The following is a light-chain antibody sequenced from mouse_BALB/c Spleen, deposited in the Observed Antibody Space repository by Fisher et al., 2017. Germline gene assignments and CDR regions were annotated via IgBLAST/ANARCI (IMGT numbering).Light chain of an antibody. J-gene: IGKJ4*01. V-gene: IGKV4-57*01. Sequence: IVITQSTAIMSASPGEKVTMTCSASSSVSYMYWYQQKPGTSPKLWIYSTSNLASGVPARFSGSGSGTSYSLTISRMEAEDAATYYCQQRSSYPFTFGSGTKLEIK. CDR1: SSVSY. CDR2: STS. CDR3: QQRSSYPFT.